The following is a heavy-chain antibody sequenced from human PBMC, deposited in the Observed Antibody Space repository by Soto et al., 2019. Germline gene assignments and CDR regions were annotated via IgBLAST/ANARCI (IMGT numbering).Heavy chain of an antibody. V-gene: IGHV4-30-4*01. Sequence: SETLSLTCTVSGGSISSGDYYWSWIRQPPGKGLEWIGYIYYSGSTYYNPSLKSRVTISVDTSKNQFSLKLSSVTAADTAVYYCARGDSWFGELFSTYPRGAFDIWGRGTMVTVSS. CDR3: ARGDSWFGELFSTYPRGAFDI. CDR1: GGSISSGDYY. J-gene: IGHJ3*02. CDR2: IYYSGST. D-gene: IGHD3-10*01.